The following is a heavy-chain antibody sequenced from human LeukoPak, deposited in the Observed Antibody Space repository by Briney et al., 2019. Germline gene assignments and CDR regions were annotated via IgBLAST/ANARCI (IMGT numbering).Heavy chain of an antibody. CDR1: GFTFSSYA. D-gene: IGHD4-17*01. V-gene: IGHV3-64*01. CDR3: ARVRAGYGDYDY. CDR2: ISSNGGST. Sequence: PGGSLRLSCAASGFTFSSYAMHWVRQAPGKGLEYVSAISSNGGSTYYANSVKGRFTISRDNSKITLYLQMGSLRAEDMAVYYCARVRAGYGDYDYWGQGTLVTVSS. J-gene: IGHJ4*02.